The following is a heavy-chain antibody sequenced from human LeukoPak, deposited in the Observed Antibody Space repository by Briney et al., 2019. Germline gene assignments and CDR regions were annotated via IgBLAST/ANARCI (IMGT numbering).Heavy chain of an antibody. CDR1: GFTFSSYA. J-gene: IGHJ4*02. D-gene: IGHD6-19*01. V-gene: IGHV3-23*01. CDR3: ARESIAVAGAPFGY. Sequence: PGGSLRLSCAASGFTFSSYAMSWVRQAPGKGLEWVSAISGSGGSTYYADSVKGRFTISRDNAKNSLYLQMNSLRAEDTAVYYCARESIAVAGAPFGYWGQGTLVTVSS. CDR2: ISGSGGST.